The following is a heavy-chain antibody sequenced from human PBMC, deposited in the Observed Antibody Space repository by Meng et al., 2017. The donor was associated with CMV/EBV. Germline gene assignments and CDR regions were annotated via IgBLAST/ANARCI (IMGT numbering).Heavy chain of an antibody. V-gene: IGHV4-39*07. CDR2: IYYSGST. Sequence: GSLRLSCTVSGGPISSSSYYWGWIRQPPGKGLEWIGSIYYSGSTYYNPSLKSRVTISVDTSKNQFSLKLSSVTAADTAVYYCARDFLSRDFWSGGNWFDPWGQGTLVTVSS. CDR3: ARDFLSRDFWSGGNWFDP. J-gene: IGHJ5*02. D-gene: IGHD3-3*01. CDR1: GGPISSSSYY.